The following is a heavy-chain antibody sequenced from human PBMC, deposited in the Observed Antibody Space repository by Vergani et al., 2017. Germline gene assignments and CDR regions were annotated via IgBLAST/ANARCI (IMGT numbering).Heavy chain of an antibody. CDR1: GGSISSGGYS. CDR2: IYHSGST. J-gene: IGHJ6*02. V-gene: IGHV4-30-2*01. CDR3: ARAGDGVVPAAIPPNYYCDGMDV. Sequence: QLQLQESGSGLVKPSQTLSLTCAVSGGSISSGGYSWSWIRQPPGKGLEWIGYIYHSGSTYYNPSLKSRVTISVDRSKNQFSLKLGSVTAADTAVDYCARAGDGVVPAAIPPNYYCDGMDVWGQGTTVTVSS. D-gene: IGHD2-2*01.